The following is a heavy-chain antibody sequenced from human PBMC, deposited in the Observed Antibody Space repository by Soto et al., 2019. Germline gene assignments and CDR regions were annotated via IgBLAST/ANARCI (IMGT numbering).Heavy chain of an antibody. CDR1: GGSISSGGYS. J-gene: IGHJ4*02. CDR2: IYHSGST. CDR3: ARIRFGYDSSGYDY. Sequence: SETLSLTCAVSGGSISSGGYSWSWIRQPPGKGLEWIGYIYHSGSTYYNPSLKSRVTISVDRSKNQFSLKLSSVTAADTAVYYCARIRFGYDSSGYDYWGQGTLVTVSS. V-gene: IGHV4-30-2*01. D-gene: IGHD3-22*01.